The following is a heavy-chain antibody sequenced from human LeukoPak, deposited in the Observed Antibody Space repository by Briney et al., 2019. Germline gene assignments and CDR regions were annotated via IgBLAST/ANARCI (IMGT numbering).Heavy chain of an antibody. CDR3: AKIPTEYQLLYRQEGDY. CDR1: GFTFSDYY. Sequence: KPGGSLRLSCAASGFTFSDYYMSWIRQAPGKGLEWVSYISSSGSTIYYADSVKGRFTISRDNAKNSLYLQMNSLRAEDTAVYYCAKIPTEYQLLYRQEGDYWGQGTLVTVSS. J-gene: IGHJ4*02. D-gene: IGHD2-2*02. V-gene: IGHV3-11*01. CDR2: ISSSGSTI.